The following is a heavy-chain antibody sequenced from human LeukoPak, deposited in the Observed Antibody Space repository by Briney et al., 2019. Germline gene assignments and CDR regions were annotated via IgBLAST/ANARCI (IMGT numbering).Heavy chain of an antibody. CDR3: AKDRETTASGTFDY. CDR2: ISEDGINK. J-gene: IGHJ4*02. CDR1: GSTFSNYG. V-gene: IGHV3-30*18. Sequence: GGSLRLSCAASGSTFSNYGMHCVRQAPGKGLEWVAGISEDGINKYYADSVKARFTISRDNSNNTLFLQMNNLRADDTAVYYCAKDRETTASGTFDYWGQGVLVTVSS. D-gene: IGHD6-13*01.